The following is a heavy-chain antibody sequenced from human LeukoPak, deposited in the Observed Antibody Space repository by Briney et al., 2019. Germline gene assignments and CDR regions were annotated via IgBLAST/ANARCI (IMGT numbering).Heavy chain of an antibody. CDR3: ARVSPEFYYYDSSGYVYFDY. D-gene: IGHD3-22*01. J-gene: IGHJ4*02. V-gene: IGHV1-18*01. CDR1: GYTFTSYG. Sequence: ASVKVSCKASGYTFTSYGISWVRQAPGQGLEWMGWISAYNGNTNYAQKLQGRVTMTTDTSTSTAYMELRSLRSDDTAVYYCARVSPEFYYYDSSGYVYFDYWGQGTLVTVSS. CDR2: ISAYNGNT.